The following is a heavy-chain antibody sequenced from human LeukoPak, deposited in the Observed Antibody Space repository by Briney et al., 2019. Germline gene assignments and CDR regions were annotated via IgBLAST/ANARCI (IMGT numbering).Heavy chain of an antibody. CDR2: IYYSGNT. V-gene: IGHV4-39*01. CDR3: ARYTSGWSLGY. D-gene: IGHD6-19*01. Sequence: SETLSLTCTVSGGSISSSIYYWGWIRQPPGKGLEWIANIYYSGNTHYNPSLQSRVSVSVDTSQNQFSLKVSSVTAADTAVYYCARYTSGWSLGYWGQGTLVTVSS. J-gene: IGHJ4*02. CDR1: GGSISSSIYY.